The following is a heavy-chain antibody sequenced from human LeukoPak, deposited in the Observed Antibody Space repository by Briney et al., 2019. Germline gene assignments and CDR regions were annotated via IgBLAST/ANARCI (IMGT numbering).Heavy chain of an antibody. CDR1: GYTFTGYF. Sequence: ASVKVSCKASGYTFTGYFMRWVRQAPGQGLEWMGIINPSGGSTSYAQKFQGRVTMTRDMSTSTVYMELSSLRSEDTAVYYCARTPPKGWYMDVWGKGTTVTVSS. V-gene: IGHV1-46*01. CDR3: ARTPPKGWYMDV. CDR2: INPSGGST. D-gene: IGHD2-15*01. J-gene: IGHJ6*03.